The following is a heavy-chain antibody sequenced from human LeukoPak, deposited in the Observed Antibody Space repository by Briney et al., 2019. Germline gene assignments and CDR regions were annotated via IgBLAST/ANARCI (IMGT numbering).Heavy chain of an antibody. V-gene: IGHV1-69*13. CDR2: IIPIFGTA. D-gene: IGHD2-2*01. CDR3: ARDGFYQLPFDY. Sequence: SVRVSCKASGGTFSSYAISWVRQAPGQGLEWMGGIIPIFGTANYAQKFQGRVTITADESTSTAYMELSSLRSDDTAVYYCARDGFYQLPFDYWGQGTLVTVSS. CDR1: GGTFSSYA. J-gene: IGHJ4*02.